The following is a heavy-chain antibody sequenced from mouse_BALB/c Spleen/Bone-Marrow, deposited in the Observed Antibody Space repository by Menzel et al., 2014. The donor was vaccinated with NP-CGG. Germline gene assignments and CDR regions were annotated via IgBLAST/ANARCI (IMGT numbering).Heavy chain of an antibody. V-gene: IGHV4-1*02. CDR2: INPDSSTI. Sequence: EVMLVESGGGLVQPGGSLKLSCAASGFDFSGFWMGWVRQAPGKGLEWIGEINPDSSTINYTPSLKDRFIISRDNAKNTLYVQMSKVRSEDTALFYCAGLGYYGGFAYWGQGTLVTVSA. D-gene: IGHD2-3*01. CDR3: AGLGYYGGFAY. CDR1: GFDFSGFW. J-gene: IGHJ3*01.